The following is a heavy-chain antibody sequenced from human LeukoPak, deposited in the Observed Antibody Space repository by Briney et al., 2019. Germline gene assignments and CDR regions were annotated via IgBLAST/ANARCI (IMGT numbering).Heavy chain of an antibody. CDR3: ARRKPSGSGWLFDY. CDR1: GDSISSSGYS. D-gene: IGHD6-19*01. J-gene: IGHJ4*02. CDR2: IYYTEST. V-gene: IGHV4-39*01. Sequence: SETLSLTCTVSGDSISSSGYSWGWIRQPPRKGLEWIGSIYYTESTYYSPSLKSRVTMSVDTSKNQFSLNLSSVTAADTAVYYCARRKPSGSGWLFDYWGQGTLVTVSS.